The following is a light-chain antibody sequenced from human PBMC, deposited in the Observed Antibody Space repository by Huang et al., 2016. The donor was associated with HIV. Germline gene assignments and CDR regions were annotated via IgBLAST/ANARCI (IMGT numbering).Light chain of an antibody. CDR2: GAS. CDR1: QSVNSN. V-gene: IGKV3D-15*01. CDR3: HQYNHWPPWT. Sequence: EIVMTQSPATLSVSPGERATLSCRASQSVNSNLAWYQHKPGQAPGLLIFGASTRATGIPARFRGSGSGTDFTLTISSLQSEDFAVYYCHQYNHWPPWTFGQGTKVEIK. J-gene: IGKJ1*01.